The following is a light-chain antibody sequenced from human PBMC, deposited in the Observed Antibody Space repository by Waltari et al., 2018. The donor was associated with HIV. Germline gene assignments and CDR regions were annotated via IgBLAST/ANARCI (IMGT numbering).Light chain of an antibody. CDR1: QSINSGY. CDR2: GTS. J-gene: IGKJ2*02. Sequence: EIVLAQSPGTLSLSPGERAILSCSASQSINSGYLAWYQRKPGQASRLLTVGTSRRASGIPDRFSGSGSGTDFTLTISSLEPEDFAVYYCQQYGNSPPCTFGQGTKLEIK. V-gene: IGKV3-20*01. CDR3: QQYGNSPPCT.